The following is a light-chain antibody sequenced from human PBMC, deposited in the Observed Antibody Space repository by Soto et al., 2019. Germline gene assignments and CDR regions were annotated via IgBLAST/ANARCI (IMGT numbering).Light chain of an antibody. V-gene: IGKV1-12*01. Sequence: DIQMTQSPSSVSASVGDRVTITCRASQDINKWLAWYQQKPGLAPNLVIYTASRLHGGGPSRFSGSASGTDFNLTISRLQTEDVATYYCQQGKSFTLTFGGGTKVDIK. CDR1: QDINKW. CDR3: QQGKSFTLT. J-gene: IGKJ4*01. CDR2: TAS.